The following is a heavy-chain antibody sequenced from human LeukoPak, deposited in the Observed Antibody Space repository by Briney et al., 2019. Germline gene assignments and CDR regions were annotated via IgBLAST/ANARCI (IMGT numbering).Heavy chain of an antibody. J-gene: IGHJ4*02. V-gene: IGHV3-48*03. CDR3: ARGGAILHFDY. Sequence: PGGSLRLSCVASGFTFNTYAMNWVRQAPGKGLEWVSYISSSGTTIYYADSVKGRFTIYRDNAKNSLYLQMNSLRAEDTAVYYCARGGAILHFDYWGQGTLVTVST. CDR1: GFTFNTYA. CDR2: ISSSGTTI. D-gene: IGHD1-26*01.